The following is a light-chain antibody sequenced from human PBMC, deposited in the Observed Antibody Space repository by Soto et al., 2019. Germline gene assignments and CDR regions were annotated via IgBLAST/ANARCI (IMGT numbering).Light chain of an antibody. CDR2: GAS. V-gene: IGKV3-15*01. CDR3: QQYNNWPPLT. Sequence: EIVLTQSPATLSLSPGESATLSCRARQSVSSYLAWYQQKPGQAPRLLIYGASTRATGIPARFSGSGSGTEFTLTISSLQSEDFAVYYCQQYNNWPPLTFGGGTKVDNK. CDR1: QSVSSY. J-gene: IGKJ4*01.